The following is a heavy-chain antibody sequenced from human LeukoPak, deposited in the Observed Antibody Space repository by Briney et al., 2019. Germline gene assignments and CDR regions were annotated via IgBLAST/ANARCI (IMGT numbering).Heavy chain of an antibody. CDR2: ISNDGVNQ. CDR3: ARGAGTMVYYIDV. V-gene: IGHV3-30*16. D-gene: IGHD1-7*01. CDR1: GFTFSTFP. J-gene: IGHJ6*03. Sequence: RPGRSLRLSCAASGFTFSTFPMHWVRQAPGKGLQWVAVISNDGVNQYYADSAKGRFTISRDNSKNTLFLQMNSLTTEDTAVYYCARGAGTMVYYIDVWGKGTTVNVSS.